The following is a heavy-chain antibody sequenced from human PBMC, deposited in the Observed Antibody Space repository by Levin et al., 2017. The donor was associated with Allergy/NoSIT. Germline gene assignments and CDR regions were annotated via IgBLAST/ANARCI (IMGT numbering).Heavy chain of an antibody. CDR2: INHSGST. CDR1: GGSFSGYY. CDR3: ARRTTMIVVVITSAFDI. Sequence: SETLSLTCAVYGGSFSGYYWSWIRQPPGKGLEWIGEINHSGSTNYNPSLKSRVTISVDTSKNQFSLKLSSVTAADTAVYYCARRTTMIVVVITSAFDIWGQGTMVTVSS. D-gene: IGHD3-22*01. J-gene: IGHJ3*02. V-gene: IGHV4-34*01.